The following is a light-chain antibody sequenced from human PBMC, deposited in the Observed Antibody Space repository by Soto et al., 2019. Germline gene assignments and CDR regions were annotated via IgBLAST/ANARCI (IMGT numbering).Light chain of an antibody. CDR3: QQYGGSPYT. CDR1: QTVTSNS. V-gene: IGKV3-20*01. CDR2: NTS. Sequence: IVLTQSPGTLSLSPGERVTLSCRASQTVTSNSLAWHQQKPGQPPRLLIYNTSSRDTGIPDRFSGSGSGTDFTLTISRLEPEDLAVYYCQQYGGSPYTFGQGTKLEIK. J-gene: IGKJ2*01.